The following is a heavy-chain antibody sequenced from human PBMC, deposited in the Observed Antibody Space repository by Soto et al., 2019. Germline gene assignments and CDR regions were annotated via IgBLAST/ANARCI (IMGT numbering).Heavy chain of an antibody. CDR3: ARGYDYIWGSAYYYMDV. D-gene: IGHD3-16*01. CDR1: GYTFTSYG. CDR2: ISAYNGNT. J-gene: IGHJ6*03. Sequence: ASVKVSCKASGYTFTSYGISWVRQAPGQGLEWMGWISAYNGNTNYAQKLQGRVTMTTDTSTSTAYMELRSLRSDDTAVYYCARGYDYIWGSAYYYMDVWGKGTTVTVSS. V-gene: IGHV1-18*01.